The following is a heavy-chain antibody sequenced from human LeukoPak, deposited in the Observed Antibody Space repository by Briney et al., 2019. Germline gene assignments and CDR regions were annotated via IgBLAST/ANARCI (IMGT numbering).Heavy chain of an antibody. Sequence: PSETLSLTCTVSSGSVSNSHYYWAWVRQPPGKGLEWLGSIFYSGNTHYNPSLKSPVTISIDTSKNQFSLKVSSVTAADTAIYYCARGTWQLCGEPARQQIYYFDSWGQGTLVTVSS. CDR2: IFYSGNT. J-gene: IGHJ4*02. D-gene: IGHD2-21*01. CDR3: ARGTWQLCGEPARQQIYYFDS. V-gene: IGHV4-39*07. CDR1: SGSVSNSHYY.